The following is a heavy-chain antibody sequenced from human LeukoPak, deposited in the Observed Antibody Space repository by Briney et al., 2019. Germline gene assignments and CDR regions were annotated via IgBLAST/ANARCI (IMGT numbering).Heavy chain of an antibody. J-gene: IGHJ4*02. D-gene: IGHD6-13*01. Sequence: GASVKVSCKASGYTFASYGIDWVRQAPGQGLEWMGWISGYNDDTHYAQNLQGRVTMTTDTSTSTAYMELRSLTSDDTALYYCARDTARTTTAGGPDYWGQGTLVTVSS. V-gene: IGHV1-18*01. CDR1: GYTFASYG. CDR3: ARDTARTTTAGGPDY. CDR2: ISGYNDDT.